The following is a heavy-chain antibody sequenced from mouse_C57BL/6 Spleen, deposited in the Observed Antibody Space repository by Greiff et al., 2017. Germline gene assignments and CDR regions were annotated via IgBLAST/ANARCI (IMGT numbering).Heavy chain of an antibody. J-gene: IGHJ1*03. CDR1: GYTFTDYY. CDR2: IYPGSGNT. CDR3: ARGGSSSYWYFDV. D-gene: IGHD1-1*01. V-gene: IGHV1-76*01. Sequence: QVQLQQSGAELVRPGASVKLSCKASGYTFTDYYINWVKQRPGQGLAWIARIYPGSGNTYYNEKFKGKATLTAEKSSSTAYMQLSRLTSEDSAVYVCARGGSSSYWYFDVWGTGTTVTVSS.